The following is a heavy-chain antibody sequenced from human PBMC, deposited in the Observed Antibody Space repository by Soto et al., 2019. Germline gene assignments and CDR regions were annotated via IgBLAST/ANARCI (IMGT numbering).Heavy chain of an antibody. J-gene: IGHJ6*02. CDR3: ARLDGNDYDSSGYYYYYYGMDV. Sequence: QVQLVESGGGLVKPGGSLRLSCAASGFTFSDYYMSWIRQAPGKGLEWISDISSSGSTIYYADSVKGRFTISRDNARNSLYLQMNSLRAEDTAVYYCARLDGNDYDSSGYYYYYYGMDVWGQGTTVTVSS. CDR2: ISSSGSTI. CDR1: GFTFSDYY. D-gene: IGHD3-22*01. V-gene: IGHV3-11*01.